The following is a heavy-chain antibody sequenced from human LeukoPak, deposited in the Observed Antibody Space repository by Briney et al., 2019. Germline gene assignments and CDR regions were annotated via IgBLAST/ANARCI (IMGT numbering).Heavy chain of an antibody. CDR2: INHSGST. CDR3: ARGRVSRLRNFDY. V-gene: IGHV4-34*01. CDR1: GGSFSGYY. J-gene: IGHJ4*02. Sequence: PETLSLTCAVYGGSFSGYYWSWIRQPPGKGLEWIGEINHSGSTNYNPSLKSRVTISVDTSKNQFSLKLSSVTAADTAVYYCARGRVSRLRNFDYWGQGTLVTVSS. D-gene: IGHD3-10*01.